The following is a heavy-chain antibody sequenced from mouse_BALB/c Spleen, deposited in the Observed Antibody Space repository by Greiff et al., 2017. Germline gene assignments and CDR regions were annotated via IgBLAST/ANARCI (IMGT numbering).Heavy chain of an antibody. V-gene: IGHV5-9-3*01. CDR3: ARQPGYDYDWAWFAY. CDR2: ISSGGSYT. J-gene: IGHJ3*01. CDR1: GFTFSSYA. D-gene: IGHD2-4*01. Sequence: VQLKESGGGLVKPGGSLKLSCAASGFTFSSYAMSWVRQTPEKRLEWVATISSGGSYTYYPDSVKGRFTISRDNAKNTLYLQMSSLRSEDTAMYYCARQPGYDYDWAWFAYWGQGTLVTVSA.